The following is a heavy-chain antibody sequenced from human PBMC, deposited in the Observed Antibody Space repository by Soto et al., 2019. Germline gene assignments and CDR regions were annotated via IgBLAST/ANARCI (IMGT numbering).Heavy chain of an antibody. Sequence: SEPLSLTWTATGGSISFHYWRWIRQPPGKGLEWIGYIYYSGSTNYNPSLKSRVTISVDMSKNQFSLKLRSVTAADTAVYYCARGAEAFAPWGQGALVTVSS. CDR2: IYYSGST. J-gene: IGHJ5*02. CDR1: GGSISFHY. V-gene: IGHV4-59*11. CDR3: ARGAEAFAP.